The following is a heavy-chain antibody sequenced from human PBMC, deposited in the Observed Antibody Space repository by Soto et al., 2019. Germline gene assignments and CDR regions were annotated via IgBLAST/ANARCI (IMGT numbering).Heavy chain of an antibody. V-gene: IGHV3-53*04. CDR2: IYSGGST. Sequence: EVQLVESGGGLVQPGGSLRLTCVVSGFTVSRNYMSWVRQAPGKGLEWVSVIYSGGSTYYADSVKGRFTISRHNSKNTLDLQMNSLRAEDTAVYYCARGGNPNYYWGQGSLVTVSS. D-gene: IGHD4-4*01. CDR3: ARGGNPNYY. J-gene: IGHJ4*02. CDR1: GFTVSRNY.